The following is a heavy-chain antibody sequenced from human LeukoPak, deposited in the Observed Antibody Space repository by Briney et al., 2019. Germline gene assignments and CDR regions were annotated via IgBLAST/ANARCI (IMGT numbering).Heavy chain of an antibody. CDR2: IYWDDDK. Sequence: SGPTLVKPTQSLTLPWTFYVLLVPTSGVGVGWIRQPPGKALEWLALIYWDDDKRYSPSLKSRLTITKDTSKNQVVLTLTNMDSVDTATYYCAHTAYYYDSRGHSDTFDVWGKGTMVTVSS. V-gene: IGHV2-5*02. CDR3: AHTAYYYDSRGHSDTFDV. J-gene: IGHJ3*01. CDR1: VLLVPTSGVG. D-gene: IGHD3-22*01.